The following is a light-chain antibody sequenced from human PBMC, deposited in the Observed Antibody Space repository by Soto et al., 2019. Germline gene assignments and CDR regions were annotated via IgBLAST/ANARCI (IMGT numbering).Light chain of an antibody. CDR2: DAS. Sequence: EIVLTQSPATLSLSPGERATLSCRASQSVTNSLAWYQQKPGQAPRLLVYDASNRATGIPTRFSGSGSGTDFTLIISNLEPEDFAVYYCQQHISWPLTFGGGTKVDIK. V-gene: IGKV3-11*01. CDR1: QSVTNS. J-gene: IGKJ4*01. CDR3: QQHISWPLT.